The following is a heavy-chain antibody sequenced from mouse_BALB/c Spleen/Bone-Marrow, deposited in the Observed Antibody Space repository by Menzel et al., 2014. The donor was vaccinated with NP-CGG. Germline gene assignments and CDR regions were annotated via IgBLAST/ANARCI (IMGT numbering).Heavy chain of an antibody. CDR1: GFTFSSFG. D-gene: IGHD2-4*01. Sequence: EVKLMESGGGLVQPGGSRTLSCAASGFTFSSFGMHWVRQAPEKGLEWVAYISNGSSTIYYADTVKGRFTISREDPKNTLFLQMTSLRSEDTAMYYCARKGAMITHYYAMDYWGQGPSVTVSS. J-gene: IGHJ4*01. V-gene: IGHV5-17*02. CDR3: ARKGAMITHYYAMDY. CDR2: ISNGSSTI.